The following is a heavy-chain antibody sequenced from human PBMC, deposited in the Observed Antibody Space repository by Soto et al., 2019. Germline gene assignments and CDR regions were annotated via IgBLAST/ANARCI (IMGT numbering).Heavy chain of an antibody. CDR1: GGTFSSYA. Sequence: SVKVSCKASGGTFSSYAISWVRQAPGQGLEWMGEIIPIFGTANYAQKLQGRVTMTTDTSTSTAYMELRSLRSDDTAVYYCARESPPADYWGQGTLVTVSS. J-gene: IGHJ4*02. V-gene: IGHV1-69*05. CDR3: ARESPPADY. CDR2: IIPIFGTA.